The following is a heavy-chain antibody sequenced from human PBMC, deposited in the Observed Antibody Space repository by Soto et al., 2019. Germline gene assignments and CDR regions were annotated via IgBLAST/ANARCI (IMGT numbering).Heavy chain of an antibody. CDR1: GFTFISYA. Sequence: GGSLRLSCAASGFTFISYAMSWVLQAPGKGLEWVSAISGSGGSTYYADSVKGWFTISRDNSKNTLYLQMNSLRAEDTAVYYCAKVLSDYYDSSGYPKIALDYWGQGTLVTV. V-gene: IGHV3-23*01. J-gene: IGHJ4*02. CDR2: ISGSGGST. CDR3: AKVLSDYYDSSGYPKIALDY. D-gene: IGHD3-22*01.